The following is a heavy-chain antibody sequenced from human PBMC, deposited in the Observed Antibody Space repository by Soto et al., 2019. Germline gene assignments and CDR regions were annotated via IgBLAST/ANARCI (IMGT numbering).Heavy chain of an antibody. CDR3: ASAHASYYFDY. V-gene: IGHV3-30-3*01. Sequence: QVQLVESGGGVVQPGRSLRLSCAASGFTFSIYAMHWVRQATGKGLEWVAVISYDGRNKYYADSVKGRFTISRDNSKNTLYLQMNSLRAEDTAVYYCASAHASYYFDYWGQGTLVTVSS. D-gene: IGHD6-6*01. CDR1: GFTFSIYA. CDR2: ISYDGRNK. J-gene: IGHJ4*02.